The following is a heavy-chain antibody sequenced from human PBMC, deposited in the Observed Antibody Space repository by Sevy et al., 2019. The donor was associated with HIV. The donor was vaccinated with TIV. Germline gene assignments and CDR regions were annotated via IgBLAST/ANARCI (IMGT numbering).Heavy chain of an antibody. J-gene: IGHJ6*02. CDR3: ARDCSITSCLWGLDV. Sequence: GGSLRLSCTASGFSFNMYWMSWVRQAPGQGLEWVAHIKRDGSEKYYVDSVRGRFTISRDNAKNSLYLQMNSLRAEDTAVYYCARDCSITSCLWGLDVWGQGTTVTVSS. CDR1: GFSFNMYW. D-gene: IGHD2-2*01. CDR2: IKRDGSEK. V-gene: IGHV3-7*03.